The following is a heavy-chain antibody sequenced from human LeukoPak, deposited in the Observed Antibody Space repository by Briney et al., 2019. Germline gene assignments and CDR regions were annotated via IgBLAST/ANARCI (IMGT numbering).Heavy chain of an antibody. CDR1: GGSFSGYY. J-gene: IGHJ4*02. CDR2: INHSGST. Sequence: SETLSLTCAVYGGSFSGYYWSWIRQPPGKGLEWIGEINHSGSTNYNPSLKSRVTISVDTSKNQFSLKLSSVTAADTAVYYCARWYGSGSYSLDYWGQGTLVTVSS. CDR3: ARWYGSGSYSLDY. V-gene: IGHV4-34*01. D-gene: IGHD3-10*01.